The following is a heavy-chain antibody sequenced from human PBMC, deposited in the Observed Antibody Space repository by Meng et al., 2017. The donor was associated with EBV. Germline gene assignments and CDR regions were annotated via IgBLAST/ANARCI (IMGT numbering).Heavy chain of an antibody. Sequence: HVPLVQSGPDVENPGSSVKVSCKASGGTFSSYAISWVRQAPGQGLEWMGGIIPIFGTANYAQKFQGRVTITADKSTSTAYMELSSLRSEDTAVYYCARAEIAAAGRLDYWGQGTLVTVSS. CDR2: IIPIFGTA. J-gene: IGHJ4*02. V-gene: IGHV1-69*06. CDR3: ARAEIAAAGRLDY. CDR1: GGTFSSYA. D-gene: IGHD6-13*01.